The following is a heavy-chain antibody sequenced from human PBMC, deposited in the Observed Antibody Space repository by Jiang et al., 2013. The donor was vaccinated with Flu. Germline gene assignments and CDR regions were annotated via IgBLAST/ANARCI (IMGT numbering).Heavy chain of an antibody. J-gene: IGHJ4*02. Sequence: QLLESGGGVVQPGRSLRLSCAASGFTFSSYAMHWVRQAPGKGLEWVAVISYDGSNKYYADSVKGRFTISRDNSKNTLYLQMNSLRAEDTAVYYCARGIYSSSSNWGQGTLVTVSS. D-gene: IGHD6-6*01. CDR3: ARGIYSSSSN. CDR1: GFTFSSYA. CDR2: ISYDGSNK. V-gene: IGHV3-30-3*01.